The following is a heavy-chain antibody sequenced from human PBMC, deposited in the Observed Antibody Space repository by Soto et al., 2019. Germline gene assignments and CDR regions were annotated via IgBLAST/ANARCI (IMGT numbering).Heavy chain of an antibody. V-gene: IGHV4-61*08. CDR2: IYYSGST. J-gene: IGHJ1*01. CDR1: GGSISSGGYY. CDR3: SILDYGGNSGYFQH. D-gene: IGHD4-17*01. Sequence: SETLSLTCTVSGGSISSGGYYWSWIRQHPGKGLEWIGYIYYSGSTNYNPSLKSRVTISVDTSKNQFSLKLSSVTAADTAVYYCSILDYGGNSGYFQHWGPGTLVTVSS.